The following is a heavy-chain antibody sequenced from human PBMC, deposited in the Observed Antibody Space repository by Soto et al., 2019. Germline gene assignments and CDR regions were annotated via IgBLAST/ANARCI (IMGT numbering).Heavy chain of an antibody. CDR1: GGSITPYY. D-gene: IGHD2-15*01. J-gene: IGHJ3*01. CDR3: ARQQYTVVTAFDV. V-gene: IGHV4-59*07. CDR2: VPYSGKT. Sequence: QVQLQESGPGLVKTSDTLSLTCPVSGGSITPYYWSWIRQPPGEGLEWIGYVPYSGKTGYHPSLKSRVSMSIDTSKNEFPMKLTSLTAADAATYYCARQQYTVVTAFDVWGQGTTVAVSS.